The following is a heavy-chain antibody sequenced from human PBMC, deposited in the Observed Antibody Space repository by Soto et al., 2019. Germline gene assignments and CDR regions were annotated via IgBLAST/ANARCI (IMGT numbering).Heavy chain of an antibody. CDR3: ARVPSYPIAAAGRGFSD. CDR2: ISSSSSYI. CDR1: GFTFSSYS. V-gene: IGHV3-21*01. J-gene: IGHJ4*02. D-gene: IGHD6-13*01. Sequence: GGSLRLSCAASGFTFSSYSMNWVRQAPGKGLEWVSSISSSSSYIYYADSVKGRFTISRDNAKNSLYLQMNSLRAEDTAVYYCARVPSYPIAAAGRGFSDWGQGTLVTVSS.